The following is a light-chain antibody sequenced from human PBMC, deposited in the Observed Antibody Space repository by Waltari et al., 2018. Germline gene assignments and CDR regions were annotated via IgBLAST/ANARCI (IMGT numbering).Light chain of an antibody. Sequence: QSALTQPASVSGSPGQSITISCTGTSSDAGGYNYVSWYQHHPGKAPKFIIYEVSNRPSGVSNRFSGSKSGNTASLTISGLQAEDEADYYCSSYRSGTSVIFGGGTKVTVL. CDR1: SSDAGGYNY. CDR2: EVS. CDR3: SSYRSGTSVI. V-gene: IGLV2-14*01. J-gene: IGLJ2*01.